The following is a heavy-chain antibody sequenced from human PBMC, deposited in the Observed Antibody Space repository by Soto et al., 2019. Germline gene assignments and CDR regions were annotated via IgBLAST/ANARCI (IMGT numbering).Heavy chain of an antibody. J-gene: IGHJ6*02. Sequence: ASVNVSCKDSGYTFTSYAMHWVRQAPGQRLEWMGWINASFGKANYAQKFQGRVTITADESTSTAYMELSSLRSEDTAVYYCARNRAHTIFGVVTPITGMYYYYGMDVWGQGTTVTVSS. V-gene: IGHV1-3*01. CDR2: INASFGKA. CDR1: GYTFTSYA. D-gene: IGHD3-3*01. CDR3: ARNRAHTIFGVVTPITGMYYYYGMDV.